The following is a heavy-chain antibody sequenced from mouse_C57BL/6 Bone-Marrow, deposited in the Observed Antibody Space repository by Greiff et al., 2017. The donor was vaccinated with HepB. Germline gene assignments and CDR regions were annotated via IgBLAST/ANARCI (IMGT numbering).Heavy chain of an antibody. CDR2: IHPNSGST. CDR3: ARYYSNPAWFAY. V-gene: IGHV1-64*01. D-gene: IGHD2-5*01. CDR1: GYTFTSYW. J-gene: IGHJ3*01. Sequence: VQLQQPGAELVKPGASVKLSCKASGYTFTSYWMHWVKQRPGQGLEWIGMIHPNSGSTNYNEKFKSKATLTVDKSSSTAYMQLSSLTSEDSAVYYCARYYSNPAWFAYWGQGTLVTVSA.